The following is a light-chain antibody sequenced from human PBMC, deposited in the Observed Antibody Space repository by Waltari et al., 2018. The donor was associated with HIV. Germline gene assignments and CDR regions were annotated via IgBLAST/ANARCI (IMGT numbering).Light chain of an antibody. V-gene: IGLV3-19*01. J-gene: IGLJ2*01. Sequence: SSGLTQDPVVFVTLGQTVTMQCQGDSLKTYYESWYQWRPGPGPGVVFFGKGKRPSGIPGRFSASTSGDTATLTINAVQAEDEADYYCNSRDTRGGHVVIFGGGTKLTVL. CDR1: SLKTYY. CDR3: NSRDTRGGHVVI. CDR2: GKG.